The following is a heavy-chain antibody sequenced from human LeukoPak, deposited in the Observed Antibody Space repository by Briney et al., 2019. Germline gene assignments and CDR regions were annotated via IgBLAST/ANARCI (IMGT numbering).Heavy chain of an antibody. CDR1: GFAFSSYW. CDR3: ARDPGHYGEGDFDY. V-gene: IGHV3-7*01. J-gene: IGHJ4*02. D-gene: IGHD4-17*01. CDR2: IKQDGSEK. Sequence: PGGSLRLYCAASGFAFSSYWMSWVRQAPGKGLEWVANIKQDGSEKYYVDSVKGRFTISRDNAKNSLYLQMNSLRAEDTAVYYCARDPGHYGEGDFDYWGQGTLVTVSS.